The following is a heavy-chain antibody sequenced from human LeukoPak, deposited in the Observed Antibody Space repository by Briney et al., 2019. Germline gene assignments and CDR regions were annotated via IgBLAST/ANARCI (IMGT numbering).Heavy chain of an antibody. CDR3: ARDAGYSGAFDI. D-gene: IGHD2-15*01. CDR1: GYTFTGYY. V-gene: IGHV1-2*02. Sequence: ASVKVSRKASGYTFTGYYMHWVRQAPGQGLEWMGWINPNSGGTNYAQKFQGRVTMTRDTSISTAYMELSRLRSDDTAVYYCARDAGYSGAFDIWGQGTMVTVSS. CDR2: INPNSGGT. J-gene: IGHJ3*02.